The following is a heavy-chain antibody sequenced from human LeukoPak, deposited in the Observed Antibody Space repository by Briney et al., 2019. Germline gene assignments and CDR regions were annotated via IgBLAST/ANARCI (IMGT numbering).Heavy chain of an antibody. CDR3: ARGPLAYCGGDCYSGYYFDY. D-gene: IGHD2-21*02. CDR1: GYTFTGYY. Sequence: ASVKVSCKASGYTFTGYYMHWVRQAPGQGLEWMGWINPNSGGTNYAQKFQGRVTITADESTSTAYMELSSLRSEDTAVYYCARGPLAYCGGDCYSGYYFDYWGQGTLVTVSS. CDR2: INPNSGGT. J-gene: IGHJ4*02. V-gene: IGHV1-2*02.